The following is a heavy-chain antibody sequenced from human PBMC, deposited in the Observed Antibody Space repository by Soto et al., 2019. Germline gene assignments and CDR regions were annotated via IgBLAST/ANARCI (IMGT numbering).Heavy chain of an antibody. Sequence: EVQLVESGGGLVQPGRSLRLSCAASGFSFGDYAMQWVRQVPGKGLEWVSSISWNGESIGYADSVKGRFTISRDNGKKSVHLQMNSLRGEDTALYYCAKDVGSSGWYDGFDSWGQGTLVTV. V-gene: IGHV3-9*01. D-gene: IGHD6-19*01. J-gene: IGHJ4*02. CDR2: ISWNGESI. CDR1: GFSFGDYA. CDR3: AKDVGSSGWYDGFDS.